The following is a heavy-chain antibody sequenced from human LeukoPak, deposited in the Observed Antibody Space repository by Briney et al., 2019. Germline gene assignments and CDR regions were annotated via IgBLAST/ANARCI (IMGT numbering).Heavy chain of an antibody. D-gene: IGHD4-23*01. J-gene: IGHJ5*02. CDR3: ARERYGGNPNWFDP. V-gene: IGHV3-30*04. CDR1: GFTFSSYA. CDR2: ISYDGSNK. Sequence: GGSLRLSCTASGFTFSSYAMHWVRQAPGKGLEWVAVISYDGSNKYYADSVKGRFTISRDNSKNTLYLQMNSLRAEDTAVYYCARERYGGNPNWFDPWGQGTLVTVSS.